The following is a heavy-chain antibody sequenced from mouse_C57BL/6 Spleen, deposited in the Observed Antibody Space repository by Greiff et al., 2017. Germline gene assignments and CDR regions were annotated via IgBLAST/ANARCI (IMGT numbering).Heavy chain of an antibody. CDR2: IDPGSGST. V-gene: IGHV1-55*01. CDR3: ARRKNWYYFDY. Sequence: QVQLQQPGAELVKPGASVKMSCKASGYTFTSYWINWVKQRPGQGLEWIGDIDPGSGSTNYNEKFKSKATLTVDTSSSTAYMQLSSLTSEDSAGYYCARRKNWYYFDYWGQGTTLTVSS. CDR1: GYTFTSYW. J-gene: IGHJ2*01. D-gene: IGHD4-1*01.